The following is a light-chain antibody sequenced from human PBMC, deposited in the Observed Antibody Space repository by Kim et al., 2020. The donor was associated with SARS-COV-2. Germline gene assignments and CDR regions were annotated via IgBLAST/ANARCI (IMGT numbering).Light chain of an antibody. CDR2: GKN. Sequence: SSELTQDPAVSVALGQTVRSTCQGDSLRSYYASWYQQKPGQAPVLVIYGKNNRPSGIPDRSPGSSSGNTAPLTITGAQAEDEADYYCNSRDSSANHYVFG. J-gene: IGLJ1*01. CDR1: SLRSYY. V-gene: IGLV3-19*01. CDR3: NSRDSSANHYV.